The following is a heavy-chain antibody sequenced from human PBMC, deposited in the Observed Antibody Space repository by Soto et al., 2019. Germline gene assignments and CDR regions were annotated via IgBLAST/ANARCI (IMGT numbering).Heavy chain of an antibody. J-gene: IGHJ6*02. CDR2: ISPRSAKS. CDR3: AREGLVLVPTTVNSDYYYYAMDV. Sequence: QVQLVQSGAEVKKPGSSVRVSCKASGDMFDTYTITRMRQAPGRGLEWVGGISPRSAKSNYAQKFEGRVTITADESTSTAYMELSSLRSDDTAVYYCAREGLVLVPTTVNSDYYYYAMDVWGQGTTVTVSS. D-gene: IGHD2-2*01. V-gene: IGHV1-69*12. CDR1: GDMFDTYT.